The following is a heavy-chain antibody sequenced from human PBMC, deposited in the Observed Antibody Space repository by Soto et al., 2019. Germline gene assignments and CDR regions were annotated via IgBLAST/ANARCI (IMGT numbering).Heavy chain of an antibody. V-gene: IGHV3-15*07. CDR2: IKSKTDGGTT. CDR3: TTETAGERSLVGY. D-gene: IGHD1-26*01. CDR1: GFTFSNAW. Sequence: GGSLRLSCAASGFTFSNAWMNWVRQAPGKGLEWVGRIKSKTDGGTTDYAAPVKGRFTISRDDSKNTMYLQMNSLKTEDSAVYYCTTETAGERSLVGYWGQGTLVTVS. J-gene: IGHJ4*02.